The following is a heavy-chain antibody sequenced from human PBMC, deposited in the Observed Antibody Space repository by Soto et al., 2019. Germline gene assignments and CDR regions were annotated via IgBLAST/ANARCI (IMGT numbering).Heavy chain of an antibody. Sequence: PGESLKISCKGSGYSFTSYWISWVRQMPGKGLEWMGRIDPSDSYTNYSPSFQGHVTISADKSISTAYLQWSSLKASDTAMYYCAGLPYSRSSPELYYYYGMDVWGQGTTVTVSS. CDR2: IDPSDSYT. J-gene: IGHJ6*02. V-gene: IGHV5-10-1*01. CDR1: GYSFTSYW. D-gene: IGHD6-6*01. CDR3: AGLPYSRSSPELYYYYGMDV.